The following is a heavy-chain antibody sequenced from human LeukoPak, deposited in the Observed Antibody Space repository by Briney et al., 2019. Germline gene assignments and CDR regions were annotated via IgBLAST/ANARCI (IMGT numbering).Heavy chain of an antibody. CDR1: GGSISSSNW. CDR2: IYHSGST. D-gene: IGHD6-13*01. J-gene: IGHJ6*04. Sequence: PSGTLSLTRAVSGGSISSSNWWSWVRQPPGKGLEWIGEIYHSGSTNYNPSLKSRVTISVDKSKNQFSLKLSSVTAADTAVYYCARGLQQLVQDYYYYYGMDVWGKGTTVTVSS. V-gene: IGHV4-4*02. CDR3: ARGLQQLVQDYYYYYGMDV.